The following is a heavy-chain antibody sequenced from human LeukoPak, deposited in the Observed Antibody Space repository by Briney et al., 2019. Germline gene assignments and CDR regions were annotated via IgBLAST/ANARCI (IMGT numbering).Heavy chain of an antibody. Sequence: GGSLRLSCAASGFTFSSYGMSWVRQAPGKGLEWVSAISGSGGGTYYADSVKGRFTISRDNAKNSLSLQMNSLRAEDTALYYCARRGDLWGQGTMVTVSS. CDR1: GFTFSSYG. J-gene: IGHJ3*01. V-gene: IGHV3-23*01. CDR2: ISGSGGGT. D-gene: IGHD3-16*01. CDR3: ARRGDL.